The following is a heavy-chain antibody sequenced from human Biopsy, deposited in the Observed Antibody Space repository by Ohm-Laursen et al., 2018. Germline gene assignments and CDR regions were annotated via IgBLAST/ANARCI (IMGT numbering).Heavy chain of an antibody. Sequence: GSLRPSCAASGFTFSDYYMSWIRQAPGKGLEWVSYITSGGSTTDYADSVKGRFTISRDNSKNMLYLQMNTLRDADTAVYYCARDPRDTALGIFDYWGLGTLVTVSS. CDR2: ITSGGSTT. V-gene: IGHV3-11*04. CDR3: ARDPRDTALGIFDY. D-gene: IGHD5-18*01. CDR1: GFTFSDYY. J-gene: IGHJ4*02.